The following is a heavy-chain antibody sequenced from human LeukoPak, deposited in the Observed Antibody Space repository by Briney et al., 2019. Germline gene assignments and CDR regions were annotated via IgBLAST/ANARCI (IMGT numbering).Heavy chain of an antibody. Sequence: SETLSLTCTVSGGSISSSSYYWGWIRQPPGKGLEWIGEINHSGSTNYNPSLKSRVTISVDTSKNQFSLKLSSVTAADTAVYYCARGGYSGYDNDYWGQGTLVTVSS. V-gene: IGHV4-39*07. CDR1: GGSISSSSYY. CDR2: INHSGST. D-gene: IGHD5-12*01. J-gene: IGHJ4*02. CDR3: ARGGYSGYDNDY.